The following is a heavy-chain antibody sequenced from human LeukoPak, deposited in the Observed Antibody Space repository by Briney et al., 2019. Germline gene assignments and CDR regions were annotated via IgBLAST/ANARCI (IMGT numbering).Heavy chain of an antibody. V-gene: IGHV3-74*01. D-gene: IGHD6-13*01. CDR2: INSDQSTT. CDR1: GFTFSSYL. CDR3: VRESGAAADY. J-gene: IGHJ4*02. Sequence: GGSLRLSCEASGFTFSSYLMHWVRQAPGEGLVGCSRINSDQSTTDHADSVKVRFTISRDNAKNTLSLQMDSLTVEDTAVYYCVRESGAAADYWGQGTLVTVSS.